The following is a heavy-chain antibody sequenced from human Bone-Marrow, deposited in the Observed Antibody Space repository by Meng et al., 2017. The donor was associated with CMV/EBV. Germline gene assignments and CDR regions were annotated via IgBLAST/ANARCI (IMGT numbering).Heavy chain of an antibody. CDR3: ARESSDHTDKADY. CDR1: GYTFTGYY. Sequence: ASVKVSCKASGYTFTGYYLHWVRQAPGQGLEWMGWINPNSGGTNYAQKFQGRVTMTRDTSISTAYMELSRLRSDDTAVYYRARESSDHTDKADYWGQGTLVTVSS. V-gene: IGHV1-2*02. CDR2: INPNSGGT. J-gene: IGHJ4*02. D-gene: IGHD3-22*01.